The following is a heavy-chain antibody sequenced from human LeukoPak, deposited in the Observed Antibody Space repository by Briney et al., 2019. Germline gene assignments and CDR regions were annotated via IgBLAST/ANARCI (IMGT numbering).Heavy chain of an antibody. Sequence: PSETLSLTCTVSGGSISSGGYYWSWIRQHPGKGLEWIGYIYYSGSTYYNPSLKSRVTISVDTSKNQFSLKLSSVTAADTAVYYCARAYYYDSSGYSPSRWFDPWGQGTLVTVSS. CDR3: ARAYYYDSSGYSPSRWFDP. V-gene: IGHV4-31*03. D-gene: IGHD3-22*01. J-gene: IGHJ5*02. CDR2: IYYSGST. CDR1: GGSISSGGYY.